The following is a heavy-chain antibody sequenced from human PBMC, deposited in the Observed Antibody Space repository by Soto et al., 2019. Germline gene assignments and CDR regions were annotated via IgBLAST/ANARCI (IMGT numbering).Heavy chain of an antibody. CDR3: ARHLRGYGDATDFDY. D-gene: IGHD4-17*01. J-gene: IGHJ4*02. CDR2: IYHSGST. V-gene: IGHV4-4*02. Sequence: QVQLQESGPGLVKPSGTLSLTCAVSSGSISSSNWWSWVRQPPGKGLEWIGEIYHSGSTNYNPSLKSRVTISVDKSKNQFSLKLSSVTAADTAVYYCARHLRGYGDATDFDYWGQGTLVTVSS. CDR1: SGSISSSNW.